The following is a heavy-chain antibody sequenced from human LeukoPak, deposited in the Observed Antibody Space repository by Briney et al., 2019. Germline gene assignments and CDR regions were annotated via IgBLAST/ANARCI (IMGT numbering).Heavy chain of an antibody. CDR2: IYHSGST. CDR1: GGSISSSNW. CDR3: ARIWYTSGWYFFDS. V-gene: IGHV4-4*02. Sequence: SETLSLTCAVSGGSISSSNWWRWVRQPPGKGLEWIGEIYHSGSTNYNPSLKSRVTISVDKSKNQFSLKLSSVTAADTAVYYCARIWYTSGWYFFDSWGQGTLVTVSS. D-gene: IGHD6-19*01. J-gene: IGHJ4*02.